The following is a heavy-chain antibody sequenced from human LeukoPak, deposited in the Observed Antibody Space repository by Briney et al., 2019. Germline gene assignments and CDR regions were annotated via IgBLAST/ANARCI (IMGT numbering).Heavy chain of an antibody. CDR3: ARGAAGDYFDY. V-gene: IGHV4-38-2*02. CDR2: IYHSGST. D-gene: IGHD3-10*01. CDR1: GYSISSGYY. Sequence: SETLSLTCTVSGYSISSGYYWGWIRQPPGKGLEWIGSIYHSGSTYYNPSLKSRVTISVDTSKNQFSLKLSSVTAADTAVYYCARGAAGDYFDYWGQGTLVTVSS. J-gene: IGHJ4*02.